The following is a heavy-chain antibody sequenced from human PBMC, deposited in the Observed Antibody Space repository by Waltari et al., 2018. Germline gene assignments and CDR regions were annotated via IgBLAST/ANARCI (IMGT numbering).Heavy chain of an antibody. V-gene: IGHV1-69*02. CDR1: GGPFSSVG. CDR3: ARRVSTKGAFEV. Sequence: QVQLVQSGAEVKQPGSSVKVSCKSSGGPFSSVGLHWLRQAPGQGLEWMGKNIPMHGRTEYEKKFQGRLRITADRSTTTGYMELRSLGSEDTAIYYCARRVSTKGAFEVWGRGTLVTVSP. J-gene: IGHJ3*01. D-gene: IGHD5-12*01. CDR2: NIPMHGRT.